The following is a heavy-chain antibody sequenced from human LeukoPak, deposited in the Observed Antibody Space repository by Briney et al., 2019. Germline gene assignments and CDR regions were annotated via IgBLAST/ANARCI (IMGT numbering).Heavy chain of an antibody. CDR3: AKDRDVWGSLLHY. CDR1: GFTFDDYA. V-gene: IGHV3-9*01. Sequence: GGSLRLSCAASGFTFDDYAMHWVRQAPGKGLEWVSGISWNSGSIGYADSVKGRFTIARDKSKNTLYLHMNSLRAADTALYYCAKDRDVWGSLLHYWGQGTLVTVSP. J-gene: IGHJ4*02. CDR2: ISWNSGSI. D-gene: IGHD3-16*01.